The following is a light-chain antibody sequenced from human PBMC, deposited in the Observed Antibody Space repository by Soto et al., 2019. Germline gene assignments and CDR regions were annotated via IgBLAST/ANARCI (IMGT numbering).Light chain of an antibody. Sequence: QSALTQPPSVSGAPGQRVTISCTGSSSNIGAGYDVHWYQQLPGTAPKLLIYGNSNLPSGVPDRFSGSKSGTSASLAITGLQAEDEANYYCQSYDSSLSGYVFGTGTKVTVL. J-gene: IGLJ1*01. CDR3: QSYDSSLSGYV. CDR1: SSNIGAGYD. V-gene: IGLV1-40*01. CDR2: GNS.